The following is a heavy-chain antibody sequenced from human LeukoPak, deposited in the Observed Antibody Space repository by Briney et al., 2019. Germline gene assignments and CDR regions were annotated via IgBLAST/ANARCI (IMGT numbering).Heavy chain of an antibody. Sequence: GASVKVSCKASGYTFTGYYMHWVRQAPGQGLEWMGWVNPNSGGTNYAQKFQGRVTMTRVTSIRTAYMDLSRLRSDDTAVYYCARVWGHGTLDAFDIWGHGIMVTVSS. J-gene: IGHJ3*02. CDR2: VNPNSGGT. V-gene: IGHV1-2*02. CDR1: GYTFTGYY. D-gene: IGHD1-14*01. CDR3: ARVWGHGTLDAFDI.